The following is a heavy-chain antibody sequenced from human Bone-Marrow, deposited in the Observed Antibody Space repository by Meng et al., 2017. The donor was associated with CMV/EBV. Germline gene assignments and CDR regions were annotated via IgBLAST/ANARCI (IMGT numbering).Heavy chain of an antibody. V-gene: IGHV3-7*01. CDR3: ARDKAAAGNWVDYYYYYYGMDV. CDR1: GFTFSSYW. D-gene: IGHD6-13*01. J-gene: IGHJ6*02. Sequence: GESLKISCAASGFTFSSYWMSWVCQAPGKGLEWVANIKQDGSEKYYVDSVKDRFTISRDNAKNSLYLQMNSLRAEDTAVYYCARDKAAAGNWVDYYYYYYGMDVWGQGTTVTVSS. CDR2: IKQDGSEK.